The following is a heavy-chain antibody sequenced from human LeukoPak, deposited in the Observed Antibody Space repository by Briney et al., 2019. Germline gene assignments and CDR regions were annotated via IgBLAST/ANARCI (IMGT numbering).Heavy chain of an antibody. CDR2: ISSSSSTI. D-gene: IGHD3-10*01. CDR3: ARSRRRAWFGELLSSPYGMDV. Sequence: PGGSLRLSCAASGFTFSSYSMNWVRRAPGKGLEWVSYISSSSSTIDYADSVKGRFAISRDNAKNSLYLQMNSLRAEDTAVYYCARSRRRAWFGELLSSPYGMDVWGQGTTVTVSS. J-gene: IGHJ6*02. V-gene: IGHV3-48*01. CDR1: GFTFSSYS.